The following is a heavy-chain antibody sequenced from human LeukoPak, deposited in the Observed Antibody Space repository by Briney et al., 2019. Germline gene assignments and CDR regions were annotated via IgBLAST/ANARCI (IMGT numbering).Heavy chain of an antibody. CDR1: GFTFSSYA. CDR3: ARGGTLEYFQH. CDR2: ISGSGGST. V-gene: IGHV3-23*01. Sequence: GGSLRLSCAASGFTFSSYAMSWVRQAPGKGLEWVSAISGSGGSTYYADSVKGRFTISRDNSKNTVYLQMNSLRAEDTAVYYCARGGTLEYFQHWGQGTLVTVSS. J-gene: IGHJ1*01.